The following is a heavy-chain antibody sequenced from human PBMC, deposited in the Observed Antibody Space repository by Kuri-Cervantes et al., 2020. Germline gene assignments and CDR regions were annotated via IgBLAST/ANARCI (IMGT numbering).Heavy chain of an antibody. V-gene: IGHV3-9*01. Sequence: SLKISCAASGFTFDDYAMHWVRQAPGKGLGWVSGISWNSGSIGYADSVKGRFTISRDNAKNSLYLQMNSLRAEDTALYYCAKDTGEVDTAEIQPDYWGQGTLVTVSS. CDR3: AKDTGEVDTAEIQPDY. D-gene: IGHD5-18*01. CDR2: ISWNSGSI. J-gene: IGHJ4*02. CDR1: GFTFDDYA.